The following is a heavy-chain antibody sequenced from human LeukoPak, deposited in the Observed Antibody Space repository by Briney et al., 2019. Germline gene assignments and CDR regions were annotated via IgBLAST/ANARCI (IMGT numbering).Heavy chain of an antibody. D-gene: IGHD2-2*01. CDR1: GYTFTGYY. CDR3: ARPTKYLYHYGMDV. CDR2: INPNSGGT. V-gene: IGHV1-2*06. J-gene: IGHJ6*02. Sequence: ASVTVSCKASGYTFTGYYMHWVRQAPGQGLEWMGRINPNSGGTNYAQKFQGGVTMTRDTSISTAYMELGRLRSDDTAVYYCARPTKYLYHYGMDVWGQGTTVTVSS.